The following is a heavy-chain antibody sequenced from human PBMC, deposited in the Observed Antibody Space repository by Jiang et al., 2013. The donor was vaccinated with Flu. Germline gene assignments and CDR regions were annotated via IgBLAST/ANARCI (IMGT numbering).Heavy chain of an antibody. CDR1: GGSIGTYY. CDR3: ARDLDYDSDYSDAFDM. CDR2: ISYSGVT. V-gene: IGHV4-59*01. D-gene: IGHD3-22*01. Sequence: LLKPSETLSLTCTVSGGSIGTYYWSWIRQSPGKGLEWIGYISYSGVTGYNPSLRSRITMSIDTPRNQFFLQLSSVTAADSAMYYCARDLDYDSDYSDAFDMWAKDIGHR. J-gene: IGHJ3*02.